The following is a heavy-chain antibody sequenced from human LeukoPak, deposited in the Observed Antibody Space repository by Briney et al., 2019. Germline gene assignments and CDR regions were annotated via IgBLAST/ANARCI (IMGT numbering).Heavy chain of an antibody. V-gene: IGHV4-59*12. CDR2: IYHSGST. D-gene: IGHD6-19*01. CDR1: GGSISSYY. J-gene: IGHJ3*02. CDR3: ARDQVGSSGWSGGDAFDI. Sequence: SETLSLTCTVSGGSISSYYWSWIRQPPGKGLEWIGYIYHSGSTYYSPSLKSRVTISVDRSKSQFSLKLSSVTAADTAVYYCARDQVGSSGWSGGDAFDIWGQGTMVTVSP.